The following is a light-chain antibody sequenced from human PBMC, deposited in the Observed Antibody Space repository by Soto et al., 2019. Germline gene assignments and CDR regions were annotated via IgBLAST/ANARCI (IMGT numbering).Light chain of an antibody. CDR3: LQHHSYPQT. CDR2: AVS. Sequence: DIQMTQSPSTLPASVGGRVTITCRASQSISSWLAWYQQKPGKAPKRLIYAVSSLQSGVPSRFSGSGSETDFTLTISSLQPEDFATYYCLQHHSYPQTFGQGTKVDIK. V-gene: IGKV1-5*01. CDR1: QSISSW. J-gene: IGKJ1*01.